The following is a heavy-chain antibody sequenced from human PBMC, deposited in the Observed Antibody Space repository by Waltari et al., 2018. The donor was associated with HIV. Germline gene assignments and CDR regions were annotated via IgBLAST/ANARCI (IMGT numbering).Heavy chain of an antibody. J-gene: IGHJ4*02. V-gene: IGHV1-2*04. Sequence: QVQLVQSGAEVKKPGASVKVSCKASGYTFTGYYMHWVRQAPGQGLEWMGWINPNSGGTNYAQKFQGWVTMTRDTSISTAYMELSRLRSDDTAVYYCARSGPYGSGSYYFDYWGQGTLVTVSS. CDR1: GYTFTGYY. CDR3: ARSGPYGSGSYYFDY. D-gene: IGHD3-10*01. CDR2: INPNSGGT.